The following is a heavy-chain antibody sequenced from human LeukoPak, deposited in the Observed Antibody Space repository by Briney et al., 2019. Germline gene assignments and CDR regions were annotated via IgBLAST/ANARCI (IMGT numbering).Heavy chain of an antibody. V-gene: IGHV1-2*02. J-gene: IGHJ4*02. CDR2: IDPNSGGT. Sequence: ASVKVSCKTSRYTFTDYYLHWVRQAPGQGLEWMGRIDPNSGGTNYAQKFQVRVTVTRDTSISTVYMELSGLRSDDTAVYYCARVPGPYTTSRFDYWGQGTLVTVSS. CDR3: ARVPGPYTTSRFDY. CDR1: RYTFTDYY. D-gene: IGHD6-13*01.